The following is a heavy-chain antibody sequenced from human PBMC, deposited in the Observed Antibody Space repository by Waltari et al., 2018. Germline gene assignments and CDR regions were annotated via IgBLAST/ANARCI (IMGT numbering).Heavy chain of an antibody. J-gene: IGHJ4*02. CDR1: GFTFSSYG. D-gene: IGHD5-12*01. V-gene: IGHV3-30*02. CDR2: IRYDGSNK. CDR3: AKFSKDVYSGYDFDY. Sequence: QVQLVESGGGVVQPGGSLRLSCAAFGFTFSSYGMHWVRHAPGKGLEWVAFIRYDGSNKYYADSVKGRFTISRDNSKNTLYLQMNSLRAEDTPVYYCAKFSKDVYSGYDFDYWGQGTLVTVSS.